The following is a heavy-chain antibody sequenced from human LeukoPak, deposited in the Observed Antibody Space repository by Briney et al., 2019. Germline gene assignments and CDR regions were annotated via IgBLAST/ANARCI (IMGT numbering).Heavy chain of an antibody. V-gene: IGHV4-59*01. CDR2: MYYSETA. CDR3: ARFPGGAAYRHYYYMDV. Sequence: PSETLSLTCTVSGDSMNNYFWTWIRQPPGKGLESIGYMYYSETANYNPSLRGRVTISMDTSKNQFSLSLTAVTAADAAVYYCARFPGGAAYRHYYYMDVWGKGTTVTVSS. J-gene: IGHJ6*03. CDR1: GDSMNNYF. D-gene: IGHD2-15*01.